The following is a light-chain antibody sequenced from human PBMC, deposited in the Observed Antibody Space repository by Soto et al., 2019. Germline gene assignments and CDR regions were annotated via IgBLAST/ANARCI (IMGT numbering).Light chain of an antibody. CDR3: TSYTTSSPYLV. V-gene: IGLV2-14*03. CDR1: SSDVGGYNY. CDR2: DVT. J-gene: IGLJ3*02. Sequence: QSALTQPASVSGSPGQSITISCTGTSSDVGGYNYVSWYQHHPGKAPKLMIYDVTNRPSGVATRFSGSKSGNTASLTISGMQAEDEADYYCTSYTTSSPYLVFGGGTKVTVL.